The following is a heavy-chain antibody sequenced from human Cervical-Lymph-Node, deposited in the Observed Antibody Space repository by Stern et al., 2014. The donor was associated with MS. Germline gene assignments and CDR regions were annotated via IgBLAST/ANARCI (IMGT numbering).Heavy chain of an antibody. V-gene: IGHV2-26*01. CDR1: GFSLNNPTMG. CDR3: ARTSYYSDSGTWVGWFDP. CDR2: TFSNDEK. Sequence: QVPLRESGPVLVKPTETLTLTCTVSGFSLNNPTMGVSWIRQPPGKALEWLVHTFSNDEKSYSTSLKSRLTISKDISKSQVVLTMSNMDPVDTATYSCARTSYYSDSGTWVGWFDPWGQGTLVTVSS. D-gene: IGHD3-10*01. J-gene: IGHJ5*02.